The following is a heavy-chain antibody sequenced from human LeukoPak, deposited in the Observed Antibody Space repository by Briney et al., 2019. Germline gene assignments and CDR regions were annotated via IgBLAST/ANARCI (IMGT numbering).Heavy chain of an antibody. Sequence: SETLSLTCTVSGGSISSINYYWEWIRQTPGKGLEWIGTIYYSGTTYYNPSLKSRVTISLDTSNNQFSLRLSSMTAADTATYYCARSPSGSYPDWGQGTLVTVSS. D-gene: IGHD1-26*01. J-gene: IGHJ4*02. CDR1: GGSISSINYY. V-gene: IGHV4-39*07. CDR3: ARSPSGSYPD. CDR2: IYYSGTT.